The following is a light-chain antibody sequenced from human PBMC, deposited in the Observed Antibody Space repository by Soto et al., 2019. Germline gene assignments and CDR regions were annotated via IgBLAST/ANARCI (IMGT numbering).Light chain of an antibody. CDR3: QQYSRHSPGT. J-gene: IGKJ1*01. V-gene: IGKV1-5*03. CDR2: KAS. CDR1: QSISAW. Sequence: DIQMTQSPSILSASVGERVTITCRASQSISAWLAWYQQKPGKAPKLLIYKASTLESGVPSRFGGSGSGTEFTLTISSLQPDDFATYYCQQYSRHSPGTFGQGTKVDIK.